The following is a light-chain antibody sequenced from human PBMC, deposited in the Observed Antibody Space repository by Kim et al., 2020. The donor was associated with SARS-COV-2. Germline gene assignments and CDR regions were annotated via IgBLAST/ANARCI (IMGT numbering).Light chain of an antibody. J-gene: IGLJ3*02. V-gene: IGLV1-40*01. CDR3: QSYDSSLSTSV. CDR1: SSNIGANYD. Sequence: QSVLTQPTSVSGAPGQRVTISCTGSSSNIGANYDVHWYQQLPGTAPKLLIHGDTNRPSGVADRFSGSKSGTSASLAITGLQAEDEADYYCQSYDSSLSTSVFGGGTQLTVL. CDR2: GDT.